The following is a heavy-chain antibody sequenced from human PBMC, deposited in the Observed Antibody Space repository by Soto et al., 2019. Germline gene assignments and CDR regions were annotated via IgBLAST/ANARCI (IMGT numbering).Heavy chain of an antibody. V-gene: IGHV1-69*04. CDR3: ARDLGIAVAGIRSNYFDY. CDR2: IIPILGIA. D-gene: IGHD6-19*01. CDR1: GGTFSSYT. Sequence: SVKVSCKASGGTFSSYTISWVRQAPGQGLEWMGRIIPILGIANYAQKFQGRVTITRDTSASTAYMELSSLRSEDTAVYYCARDLGIAVAGIRSNYFDYWGQGTLVTVSS. J-gene: IGHJ4*02.